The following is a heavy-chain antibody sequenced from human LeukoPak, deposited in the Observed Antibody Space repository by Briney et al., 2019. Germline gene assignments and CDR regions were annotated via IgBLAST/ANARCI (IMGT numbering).Heavy chain of an antibody. V-gene: IGHV3-21*01. D-gene: IGHD3-10*01. CDR2: ISTSSTNI. Sequence: GGSLRLSCAASGFTFSTYWMSWVRQAPGKGLEWVSCISTSSTNIYYADSVKGRFTISRDNAKNSLYLQMNSLTVEDMAVYYCVRERFHGSGAPKFDYWGQGTLVTVPS. CDR3: VRERFHGSGAPKFDY. J-gene: IGHJ4*02. CDR1: GFTFSTYW.